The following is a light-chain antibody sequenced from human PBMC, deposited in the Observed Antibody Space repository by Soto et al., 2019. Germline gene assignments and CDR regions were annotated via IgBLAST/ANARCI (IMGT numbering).Light chain of an antibody. CDR1: SSDVGGSYY. J-gene: IGLJ1*01. V-gene: IGLV2-8*02. CDR2: EVS. CDR3: CSYAGSNNFAV. Sequence: QSALTQPPSASRSLGQSVTISCTGTSSDVGGSYYVSWYRQHPGKAPELLIYEVSRRPSGVPDRFSGSKSGNTASLTVSGLQADDEADYYCCSYAGSNNFAVFGTGTKLTVL.